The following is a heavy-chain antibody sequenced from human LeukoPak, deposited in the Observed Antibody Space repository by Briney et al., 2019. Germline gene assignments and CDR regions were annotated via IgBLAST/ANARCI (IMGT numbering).Heavy chain of an antibody. CDR3: ARLYSSSSPYYYYYLDV. D-gene: IGHD6-6*01. V-gene: IGHV4-4*07. CDR1: GGSISSYY. CDR2: IYTSGST. Sequence: SETLSLTCTVSGGSISSYYWSWIRQPAGKGLEWIGRIYTSGSTNYNPSLKSRVTMSVDTSKNQFSLKLSSVTAADTAVYFCARLYSSSSPYYYYYLDVWGKGTTVTVSS. J-gene: IGHJ6*03.